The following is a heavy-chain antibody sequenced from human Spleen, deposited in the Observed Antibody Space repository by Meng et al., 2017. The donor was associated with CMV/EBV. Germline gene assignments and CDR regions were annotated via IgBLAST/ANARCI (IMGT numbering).Heavy chain of an antibody. D-gene: IGHD3-3*01. CDR3: ARGGAGFDFWSGDYYRYFYGMDV. CDR2: IGTAGDT. V-gene: IGHV3-13*01. Sequence: GGSLRLSCAASGFTFSSYDMHWVRQATGKGLEWVSAIGTAGDTYYPGSVKSRFTISRENAKNSLYLQMNSLRAGDTAVYYCARGGAGFDFWSGDYYRYFYGMDVWGQGTTVTVSS. J-gene: IGHJ6*02. CDR1: GFTFSSYD.